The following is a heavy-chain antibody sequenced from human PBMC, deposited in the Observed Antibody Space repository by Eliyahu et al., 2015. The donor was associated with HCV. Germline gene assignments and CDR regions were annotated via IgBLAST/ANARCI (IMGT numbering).Heavy chain of an antibody. Sequence: EVHLVESGGGLVQPGGSLRLACAASGFPFSXXWMXWVRQAPGKGLEWVANINRDGSEKYYVESVKGRFTVSRDNAKNSLYLQMNSLRAEDTAVYYCARGISYYYDTSGYYFQYWGQGTLVTVSS. CDR2: INRDGSEK. CDR1: GFPFSXXW. V-gene: IGHV3-7*01. D-gene: IGHD3-22*01. J-gene: IGHJ1*01. CDR3: ARGISYYYDTSGYYFQY.